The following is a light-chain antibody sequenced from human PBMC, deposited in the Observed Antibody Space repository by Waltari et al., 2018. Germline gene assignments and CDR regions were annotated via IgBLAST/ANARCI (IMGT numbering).Light chain of an antibody. J-gene: IGLJ2*01. V-gene: IGLV6-57*01. Sequence: FVLTQPHSVSESPGKTVTISCTRSSGSIASNYVQWYQQRPGSSPTTVIYKDDQRPSGVPDRFSGSIDSSSNSASLTISGLKTEDEADYYCQSYDGDNHVLFGGGTKLTVL. CDR2: KDD. CDR1: SGSIASNY. CDR3: QSYDGDNHVL.